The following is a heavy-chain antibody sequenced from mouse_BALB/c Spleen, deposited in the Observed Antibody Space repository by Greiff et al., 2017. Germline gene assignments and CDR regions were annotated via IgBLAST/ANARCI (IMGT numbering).Heavy chain of an antibody. J-gene: IGHJ2*01. CDR1: GFTFSSYG. D-gene: IGHD2-1*01. CDR3: ARGGDYGNLDY. CDR2: INSNGGST. Sequence: EVQVVESGGGLVQPGGSLKLSCAASGFTFSSYGMSWVRQTPDKRLEWVATINSNGGSTYYPDSVKGRFTISRDNAKNTLYLQMSSLKSEDTAMYYCARGGDYGNLDYWGQGTTLTVSS. V-gene: IGHV5-6-3*01.